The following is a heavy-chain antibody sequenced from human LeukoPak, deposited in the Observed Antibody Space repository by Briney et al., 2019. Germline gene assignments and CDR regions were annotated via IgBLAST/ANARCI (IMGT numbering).Heavy chain of an antibody. CDR2: ISYDGSNK. CDR1: GFTFSSYA. J-gene: IGHJ1*01. Sequence: PGRSLRLSCAASGFTFSSYAMHWVRQAPGKGLEWVAVISYDGSNKYYADSVKGRFTISRDNSKNTLYLQMNSLRAEDTAVYYCARGGHYGSDHEYFQHWGQGTLVTVSS. V-gene: IGHV3-30-3*01. CDR3: ARGGHYGSDHEYFQH. D-gene: IGHD3-10*01.